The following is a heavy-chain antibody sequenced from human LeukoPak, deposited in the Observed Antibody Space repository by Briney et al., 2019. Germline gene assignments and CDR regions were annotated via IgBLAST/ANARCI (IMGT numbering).Heavy chain of an antibody. J-gene: IGHJ4*02. CDR1: GFTFSSYG. D-gene: IGHD3-3*01. Sequence: PGGSLRLSCAASGFTFSSYGMHWVRQAPGKGLEWVAVISYDGSNKYYADSVKGRFTISRDNAKNSLYLQMNSLRAEDTAVYYCAKERIFGVVIHPGELDYWGQGTLVTVSS. CDR3: AKERIFGVVIHPGELDY. CDR2: ISYDGSNK. V-gene: IGHV3-30*18.